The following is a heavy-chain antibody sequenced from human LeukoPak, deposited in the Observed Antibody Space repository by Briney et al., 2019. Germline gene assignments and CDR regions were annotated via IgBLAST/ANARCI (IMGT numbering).Heavy chain of an antibody. CDR1: GGSISGYY. Sequence: SETLSLTCTVSGGSISGYYWSWIRQPAGNGLEWIGRIYTIGTTNYNPSLKSRVTMSVDTSKNQFSLKLTYATAADTAVYYCARDRMVRGITTGDFDYWGQGTLVTVSS. V-gene: IGHV4-4*07. J-gene: IGHJ4*02. CDR2: IYTIGTT. D-gene: IGHD3-10*01. CDR3: ARDRMVRGITTGDFDY.